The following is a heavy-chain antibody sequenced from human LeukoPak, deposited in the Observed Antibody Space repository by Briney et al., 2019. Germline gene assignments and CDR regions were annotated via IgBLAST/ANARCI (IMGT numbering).Heavy chain of an antibody. CDR1: GFTFGDYA. V-gene: IGHV3-49*03. J-gene: IGHJ5*02. CDR2: IRSKAYGETT. Sequence: PGGSLRLSCAASGFTFGDYAMSWLPEAPGKGWGWVGFIRSKAYGETTEYAASVKGRFTISRNDTKSIAYLQMNSLKTEDTAVYYCTRDGLWFGELYSNWFDPWGQGTLVTVSS. CDR3: TRDGLWFGELYSNWFDP. D-gene: IGHD3-10*01.